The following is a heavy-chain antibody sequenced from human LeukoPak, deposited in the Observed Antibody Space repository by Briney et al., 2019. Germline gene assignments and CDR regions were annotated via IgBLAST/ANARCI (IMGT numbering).Heavy chain of an antibody. D-gene: IGHD3-16*02. Sequence: SETLSFTCTVSGYSISSGYYWGWIRQPPGKGLEWIGSIYYSGSTYYNPSLKSRVTISVDTSKNQFSLKLSSVTAADTAVYYCAREVITFGGVIDTQNFDYWGQGTLVTVSS. V-gene: IGHV4-38-2*02. CDR1: GYSISSGYY. CDR2: IYYSGST. J-gene: IGHJ4*02. CDR3: AREVITFGGVIDTQNFDY.